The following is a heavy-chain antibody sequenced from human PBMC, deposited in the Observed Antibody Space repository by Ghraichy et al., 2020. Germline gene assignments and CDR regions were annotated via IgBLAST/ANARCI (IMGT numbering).Heavy chain of an antibody. J-gene: IGHJ5*02. V-gene: IGHV4-39*01. CDR2: IYSDGRT. Sequence: SETLSLTCTVSGASISNNNYYWGWIRQPPGKGLEWIGNIYSDGRTYYNPSLRSRVKISVDTSRSQFSLRLSSVTAADTAVYYCARCNSAAPWGWFDPWGLGTLVTVSS. CDR3: ARCNSAAPWGWFDP. D-gene: IGHD2-2*01. CDR1: GASISNNNYY.